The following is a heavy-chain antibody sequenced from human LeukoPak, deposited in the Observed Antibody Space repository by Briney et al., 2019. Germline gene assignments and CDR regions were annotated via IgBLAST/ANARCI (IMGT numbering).Heavy chain of an antibody. CDR1: GYTFTGYY. Sequence: PSVKVSCKASGYTFTGYYMHWVRQAPGQGLEWMGWINPNSGGTNYAQKFQGRVTMTRDTSISTAYMELSRLRSDDTAVYYCARVGTVRYYYDSSGPYWGQGTLVTVSS. J-gene: IGHJ4*02. CDR3: ARVGTVRYYYDSSGPY. CDR2: INPNSGGT. D-gene: IGHD3-22*01. V-gene: IGHV1-2*02.